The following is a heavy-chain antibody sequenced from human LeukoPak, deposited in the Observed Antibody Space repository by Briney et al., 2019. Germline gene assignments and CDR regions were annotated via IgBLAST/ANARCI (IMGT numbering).Heavy chain of an antibody. CDR2: IYYTGST. D-gene: IGHD3-9*01. Sequence: SETLSLTCAVYGGSFSGYYWSWVRQPPGKGLEWIGYIYYTGSTNYNPSLKSRVTISADTSKNQFSLKLSSVTAADTAVYYCARGATVLRYFDWLVVWGQGTLVTVSS. V-gene: IGHV4-59*08. CDR3: ARGATVLRYFDWLVV. J-gene: IGHJ5*02. CDR1: GGSFSGYY.